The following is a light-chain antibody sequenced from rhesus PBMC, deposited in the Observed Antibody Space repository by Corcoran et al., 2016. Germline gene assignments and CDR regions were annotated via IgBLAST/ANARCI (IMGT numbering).Light chain of an antibody. V-gene: IGKV1-74*01. J-gene: IGKJ3*01. CDR3: QHGYGTPFT. CDR1: ENVNNY. CDR2: KAS. Sequence: DIQMTQSPSSLSASVGDRVTITCRASENVNNYLNLYQQKPVKAPKLLIYKASTLQSGVPSRFSCSGSGTDYSFTISSLQPEDVATYYCQHGYGTPFTFGPGTKLDIK.